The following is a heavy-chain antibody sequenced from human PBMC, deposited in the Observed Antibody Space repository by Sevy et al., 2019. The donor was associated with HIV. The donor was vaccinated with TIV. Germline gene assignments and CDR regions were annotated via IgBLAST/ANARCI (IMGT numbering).Heavy chain of an antibody. D-gene: IGHD3-10*01. CDR3: ARESITIHHGISITAYPYYGLHV. Sequence: ASVKVSCQASGYTFNNYYIHWVRRAPGQGLEWMGRINPNSGDTDYAQNFQGRGTMTRDTSITTASMELSRLRSADTAVYYCARESITIHHGISITAYPYYGLHVWGQGTTVTVSS. J-gene: IGHJ6*02. CDR1: GYTFNNYY. V-gene: IGHV1-2*06. CDR2: INPNSGDT.